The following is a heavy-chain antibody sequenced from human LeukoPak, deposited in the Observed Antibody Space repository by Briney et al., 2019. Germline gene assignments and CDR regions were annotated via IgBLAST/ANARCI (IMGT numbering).Heavy chain of an antibody. CDR3: AREKDITIFGVVIGNDAFDI. J-gene: IGHJ3*02. CDR1: GYTFTGYY. CDR2: INPNSGGT. D-gene: IGHD3-3*01. Sequence: ASVKVSCKASGYTFTGYYMHWVRQAPGQGLEWMGWINPNSGGTNYAQKFQGRVTMTRDTSISTAYMELSRLRSDDTAVYYCAREKDITIFGVVIGNDAFDIWGQGTMVTVSS. V-gene: IGHV1-2*02.